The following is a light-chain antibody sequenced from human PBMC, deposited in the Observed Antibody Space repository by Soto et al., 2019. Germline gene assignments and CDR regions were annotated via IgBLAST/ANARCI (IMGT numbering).Light chain of an antibody. CDR1: QRILSY. CDR2: AAS. J-gene: IGKJ1*01. Sequence: DIQMTQSPSSLSASVGDRVTITCRASQRILSYVNWYQQKPGKAPKLLIYAASSLESGVPSRFSGSGSGTDFTLTISSLQPEDFATYFCLQTYSTPSWTFGQGTKVDIK. V-gene: IGKV1-39*01. CDR3: LQTYSTPSWT.